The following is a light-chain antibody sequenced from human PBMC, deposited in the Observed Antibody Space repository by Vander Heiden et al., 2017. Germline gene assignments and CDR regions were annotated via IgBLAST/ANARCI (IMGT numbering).Light chain of an antibody. CDR3: QSYDSSLSGWV. Sequence: QSVLTQPPSASGAPGQRVTISCTGSSSSIGAGYDVHWYQQLPGTAPKILIYGTTNRPSGVPDRFSGSKSGTSASLAITGLQAEDEADYYCQSYDSSLSGWVFGGGTKLTVV. J-gene: IGLJ3*02. CDR2: GTT. CDR1: SSSIGAGYD. V-gene: IGLV1-40*01.